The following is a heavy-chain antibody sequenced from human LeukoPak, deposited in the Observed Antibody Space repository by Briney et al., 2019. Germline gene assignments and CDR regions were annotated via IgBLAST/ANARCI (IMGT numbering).Heavy chain of an antibody. V-gene: IGHV3-43*01. CDR2: ISWDDDST. D-gene: IGHD6-13*01. Sequence: TGGSLRLSCAASGFTFDDHTMHWVRQAPGKGLEWVSLISWDDDSTYYADSVKGRFTISRDNSKNSPYLQMNSLRTEDTALYYCAKGDSSSWYNFDYWGQGTLVTVSS. CDR3: AKGDSSSWYNFDY. CDR1: GFTFDDHT. J-gene: IGHJ4*02.